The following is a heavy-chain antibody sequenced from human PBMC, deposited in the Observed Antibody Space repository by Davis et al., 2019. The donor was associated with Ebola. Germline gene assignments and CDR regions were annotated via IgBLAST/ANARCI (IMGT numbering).Heavy chain of an antibody. Sequence: MPSETLSLTCAVYSGSFSGYYWSWIRQSPGKGLAWIGEISHTGDTNYNPSLKSRVIISVDTSKNQFSLKLNSVNAADTAMYYCARGPHDLLTGARYAMDGWGRGTTVIVSS. CDR2: ISHTGDT. CDR1: SGSFSGYY. V-gene: IGHV4-34*01. D-gene: IGHD3-9*01. J-gene: IGHJ6*02. CDR3: ARGPHDLLTGARYAMDG.